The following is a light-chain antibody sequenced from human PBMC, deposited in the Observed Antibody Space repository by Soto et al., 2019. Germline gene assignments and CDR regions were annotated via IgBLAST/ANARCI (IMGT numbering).Light chain of an antibody. CDR2: GAS. Sequence: EIVMTQSPATLSVSPGERATLSCRASQSVSSKLAWYQQKPGQAPRLLIYGASTRATGLPARFSGSGSGTEFTLTISGLQSGDFAVYYCQQYNNWPRTFGQGTKVDIK. CDR1: QSVSSK. J-gene: IGKJ1*01. V-gene: IGKV3-15*01. CDR3: QQYNNWPRT.